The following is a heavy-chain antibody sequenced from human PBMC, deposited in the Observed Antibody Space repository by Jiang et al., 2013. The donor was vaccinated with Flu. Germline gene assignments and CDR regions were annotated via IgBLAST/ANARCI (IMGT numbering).Heavy chain of an antibody. Sequence: GLVKPSETLSLTCTVSGGSISSYYWSWIRQPPGKGLEWIGYIYYSGSTNYNPSLKSRVIISVDTSKNQFSLKLSSVTAADTAVYYCARQREQQLGYYYGMDVWGQGTTVTVSS. CDR2: IYYSGST. CDR3: ARQREQQLGYYYGMDV. J-gene: IGHJ6*02. CDR1: GGSISSYY. V-gene: IGHV4-59*08. D-gene: IGHD6-13*01.